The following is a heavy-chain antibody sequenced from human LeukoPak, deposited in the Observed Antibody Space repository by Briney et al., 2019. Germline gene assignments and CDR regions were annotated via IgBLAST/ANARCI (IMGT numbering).Heavy chain of an antibody. J-gene: IGHJ3*02. CDR1: GYDFTDYD. CDR2: INPNSGGT. Sequence: ASVKVSCKTSGYDFTDYDMHWVRQAPGQGLEWMGWINPNSGGTNYAQRFQGRVTMTRDTSMSTAYMELSRLRSDDSAVYYCARYFYDSSGSSSDAFDIWGQGTTVTASS. CDR3: ARYFYDSSGSSSDAFDI. D-gene: IGHD3-22*01. V-gene: IGHV1-2*02.